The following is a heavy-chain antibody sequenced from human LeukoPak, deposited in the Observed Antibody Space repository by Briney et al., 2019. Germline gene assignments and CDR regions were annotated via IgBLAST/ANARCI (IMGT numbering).Heavy chain of an antibody. CDR2: ISSDGTTT. D-gene: IGHD3-9*01. CDR1: GFTLSKYW. Sequence: PGGSLRLSCAASGFTLSKYWMHWVRQAPGKGLAWVSRISSDGTTTAYADSVKGRFTNSRDSAKNMLYLQMNSLRVEDTAMYYCASPGDNYAILGLDYWGQGTLVTVSS. CDR3: ASPGDNYAILGLDY. V-gene: IGHV3-74*01. J-gene: IGHJ4*02.